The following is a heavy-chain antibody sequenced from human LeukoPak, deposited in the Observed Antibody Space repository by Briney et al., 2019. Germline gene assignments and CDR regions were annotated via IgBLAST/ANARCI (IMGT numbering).Heavy chain of an antibody. D-gene: IGHD2-15*01. CDR3: ARDAPPGALGYCSGGSCYDRYYYYMDV. CDR2: IIPIFGTA. CDR1: GGTFSSYA. V-gene: IGHV1-69*05. J-gene: IGHJ6*03. Sequence: GASVKVSCKASGGTFSSYAISWVRQAPGQGLEWMGGIIPIFGTANYAQKFQGRVTMTRDTSISTAYMELSRLRSDDTAVYYCARDAPPGALGYCSGGSCYDRYYYYMDVWGKGTTVTISS.